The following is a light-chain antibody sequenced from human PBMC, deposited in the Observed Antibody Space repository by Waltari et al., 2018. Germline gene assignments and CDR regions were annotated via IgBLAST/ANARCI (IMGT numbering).Light chain of an antibody. CDR3: SSYTTSSAPGV. Sequence: QSALTQPASVSGSPGQSITISCSGTDSDVGAYAFVSWYQQHPGKAPHLIIYEVSNRPSGISNRFSASKSGNTASLTISGLQAEDEADYCCSSYTTSSAPGVFGTGTRVTVL. J-gene: IGLJ1*01. CDR1: DSDVGAYAF. V-gene: IGLV2-14*01. CDR2: EVS.